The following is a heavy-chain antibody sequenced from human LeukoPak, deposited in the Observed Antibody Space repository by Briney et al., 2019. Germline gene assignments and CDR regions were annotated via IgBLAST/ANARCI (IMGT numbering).Heavy chain of an antibody. V-gene: IGHV3-23*01. J-gene: IGHJ3*02. CDR2: ISGSGRRT. CDR1: GFTFSSYA. D-gene: IGHD6-19*01. CDR3: AKVSPEWLAPDAFDI. Sequence: GGSLTLPCAASGFTFSSYAMSWVRQAPGKGMEWDSAISGSGRRTYYADSVKGRLTISRDNSKNTLYLQMNSLRAEDTAVYYCAKVSPEWLAPDAFDIWGQGTMVTVSS.